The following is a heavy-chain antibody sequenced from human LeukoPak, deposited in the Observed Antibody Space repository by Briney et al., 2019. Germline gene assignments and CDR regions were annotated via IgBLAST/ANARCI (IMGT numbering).Heavy chain of an antibody. Sequence: SETLSLTCTVSGGSISSYYWSWIRQPAGKGLERIGRIYTSGSTNYNPSLKSRVTMSVDTSKNQFSLKLSSVTAADTAVYYCARDVVMITFGGAIVPDAFDIWGQGTMVTVSS. J-gene: IGHJ3*02. D-gene: IGHD3-16*02. V-gene: IGHV4-4*07. CDR2: IYTSGST. CDR1: GGSISSYY. CDR3: ARDVVMITFGGAIVPDAFDI.